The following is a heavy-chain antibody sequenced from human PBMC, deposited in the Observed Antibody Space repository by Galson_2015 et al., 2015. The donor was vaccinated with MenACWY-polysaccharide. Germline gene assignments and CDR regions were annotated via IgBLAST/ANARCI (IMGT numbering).Heavy chain of an antibody. CDR1: GSTFSGSA. CDR3: TSARGGYNIDY. D-gene: IGHD5-24*01. V-gene: IGHV3-73*01. Sequence: SLRLSCAASGSTFSGSAMHWVRQASGKGLEWIAHIRSKANSYATAYAASVKGRFTISRDDSKNTAYLQMNSLKTEDTAVYYCTSARGGYNIDYWGQGTPVTVSS. J-gene: IGHJ4*02. CDR2: IRSKANSYAT.